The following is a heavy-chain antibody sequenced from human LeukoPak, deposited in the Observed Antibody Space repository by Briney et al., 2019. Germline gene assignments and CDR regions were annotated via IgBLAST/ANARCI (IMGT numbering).Heavy chain of an antibody. Sequence: ASVKVSCKASGYTFTGYYMHWVRQAPGQGLEWMGWINPNSGGTNYAQKFQGRVTMTRDTSTSTAYMELNRLRSDDTAVYYCAGARRYCSGGSCYPNWFDPWGQGTLVTVSS. CDR2: INPNSGGT. V-gene: IGHV1-2*02. J-gene: IGHJ5*02. D-gene: IGHD2-15*01. CDR3: AGARRYCSGGSCYPNWFDP. CDR1: GYTFTGYY.